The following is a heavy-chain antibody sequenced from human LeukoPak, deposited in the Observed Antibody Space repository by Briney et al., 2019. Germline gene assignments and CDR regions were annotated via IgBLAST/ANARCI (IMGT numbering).Heavy chain of an antibody. D-gene: IGHD3-3*01. V-gene: IGHV3-48*01. CDR2: ISSSSSTI. J-gene: IGHJ2*01. CDR3: ARDQRGYYDFWSRDWYFDL. CDR1: GFTFSSYE. Sequence: GGSLRLSCAASGFTFSSYEMNWVRQAPGKGLEWVSYISSSSSTIYYADSVKGRFTISRDNAKNSLYLQMNSLRAEDTAVYYCARDQRGYYDFWSRDWYFDLWGRGTLVTVSS.